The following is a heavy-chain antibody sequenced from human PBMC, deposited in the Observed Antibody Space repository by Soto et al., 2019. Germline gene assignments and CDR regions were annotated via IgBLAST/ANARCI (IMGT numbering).Heavy chain of an antibody. CDR2: SSAYNGNT. J-gene: IGHJ4*02. CDR3: ARGGTRLDY. CDR1: GYTFTNFG. D-gene: IGHD3-16*01. Sequence: QVQLVQSGAEVKKPGASVKVSCKASGYTFTNFGISWVRQAPGQGLEWMGWSSAYNGNTNYAQNFQSRVTMATGTSTSTAYMELRSLRSHDTAVYYCARGGTRLDYWGQGTLVTVSS. V-gene: IGHV1-18*01.